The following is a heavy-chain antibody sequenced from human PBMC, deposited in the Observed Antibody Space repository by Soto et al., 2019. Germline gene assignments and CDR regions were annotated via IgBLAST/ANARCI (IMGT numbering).Heavy chain of an antibody. CDR2: INPSGGST. J-gene: IGHJ4*02. D-gene: IGHD5-12*01. V-gene: IGHV1-46*03. CDR3: ARLRGGYDPFDY. CDR1: GYTFTSYY. Sequence: GASVKLSCEASGYTFTSYYMHWVRQAPGQGLEWMGIINPSGGSTSYAQKFQGRVTMTRDTSTSTVYMELSSLRSEDTAVYYCARLRGGYDPFDYWGQGTLVTVSS.